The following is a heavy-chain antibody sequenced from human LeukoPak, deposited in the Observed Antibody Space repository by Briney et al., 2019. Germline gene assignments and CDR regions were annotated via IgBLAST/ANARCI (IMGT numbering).Heavy chain of an antibody. CDR1: GGSFSGYY. Sequence: SETLSLTCAVYGGSFSGYYWSWIRQPPGKGLEWIGEINHSGSTNYNPSLKSRVTISVDTSKNQFSLKLSSVTAADTAMYYCARRGDGYNLNFDYWGQGTLVTVSS. D-gene: IGHD5-24*01. CDR3: ARRGDGYNLNFDY. V-gene: IGHV4-34*01. CDR2: INHSGST. J-gene: IGHJ4*02.